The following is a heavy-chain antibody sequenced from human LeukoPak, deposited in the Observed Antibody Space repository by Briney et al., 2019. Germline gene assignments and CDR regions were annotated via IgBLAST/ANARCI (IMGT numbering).Heavy chain of an antibody. J-gene: IGHJ4*02. V-gene: IGHV4-4*02. CDR1: GFTFSDYG. Sequence: GSLRLSCAASGFTFSDYGIHWVRQPPGQGLEWIGEISLTGRTNYNPSLNGRVTMSLDESRNQLSLNLTSVTAADTAIYYCSRESGAFCPFGYWGQGTLVIVPP. CDR2: ISLTGRT. CDR3: SRESGAFCPFGY. D-gene: IGHD1-26*01.